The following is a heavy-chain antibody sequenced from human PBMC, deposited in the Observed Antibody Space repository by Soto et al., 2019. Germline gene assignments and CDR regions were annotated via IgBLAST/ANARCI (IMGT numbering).Heavy chain of an antibody. Sequence: SETLSLTCTVSGGSVSSSSYYWGWIRQPPGKGLEWIGSIYYSGSTYYNPSLKSRVTISVDTSKNQFSLKLSSVTAADTAVYYCAHLPAAMTCDYWGQGTLVTVSS. V-gene: IGHV4-39*01. D-gene: IGHD2-2*01. J-gene: IGHJ4*02. CDR2: IYYSGST. CDR1: GGSVSSSSYY. CDR3: AHLPAAMTCDY.